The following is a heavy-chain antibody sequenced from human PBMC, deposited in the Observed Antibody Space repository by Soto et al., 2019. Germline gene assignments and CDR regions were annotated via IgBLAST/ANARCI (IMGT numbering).Heavy chain of an antibody. Sequence: EVQVLESGGGLVQPGGSLRLSCAAFVFIFDNYAMSWVRQAPEKGMEWVSGISGSGGTSYYADSVKGRFTISRDNSENTVYLEMNNLSAEDTVVYYCAKAMNFRSATGDFRGQGTLVIVSS. CDR1: VFIFDNYA. D-gene: IGHD3-3*01. J-gene: IGHJ4*02. CDR2: ISGSGGTS. V-gene: IGHV3-23*01. CDR3: AKAMNFRSATGDF.